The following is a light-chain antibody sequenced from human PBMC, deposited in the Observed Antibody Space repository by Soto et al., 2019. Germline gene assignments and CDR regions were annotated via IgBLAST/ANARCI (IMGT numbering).Light chain of an antibody. CDR1: QSIRIH. Sequence: DIQVIQPPSSLSASVGDRVSITCRTSQSIRIHLNWYQQSPGKAPKLLIFDASNLQSGVPSRFSGSGSGTGFALTISSLQPEDSATFYCQQSYSPPWTFGQGTKVDIK. J-gene: IGKJ1*01. CDR3: QQSYSPPWT. CDR2: DAS. V-gene: IGKV1-39*01.